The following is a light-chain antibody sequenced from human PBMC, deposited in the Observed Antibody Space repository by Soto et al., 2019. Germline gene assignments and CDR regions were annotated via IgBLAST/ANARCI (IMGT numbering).Light chain of an antibody. V-gene: IGKV3-15*01. J-gene: IGKJ1*01. CDR3: QQYGDWPPET. Sequence: EIVMTQSPATLSVSPGERATLSCRASQSVSYNLAWYQQKPGQAPRLLIYGASTRATGIPARFSGSGSGTEFTLTICSLQSEDFAVYYCQQYGDWPPETFGQGTKVEIK. CDR1: QSVSYN. CDR2: GAS.